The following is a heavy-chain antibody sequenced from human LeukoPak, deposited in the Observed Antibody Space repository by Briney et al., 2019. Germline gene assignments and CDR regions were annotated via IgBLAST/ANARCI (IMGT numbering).Heavy chain of an antibody. CDR2: ISGSSNVI. CDR1: GFTFSTHT. V-gene: IGHV3-48*01. Sequence: GGSLRLSCAASGFTFSTHTMAWVRQAPGKGLEWLSYISGSSNVIYYADSVKGRFTISRDNAKDSLYLQMNSLKAEDTAVYYCARGLYYMDVWGKGTTVTVSS. CDR3: ARGLYYMDV. J-gene: IGHJ6*03.